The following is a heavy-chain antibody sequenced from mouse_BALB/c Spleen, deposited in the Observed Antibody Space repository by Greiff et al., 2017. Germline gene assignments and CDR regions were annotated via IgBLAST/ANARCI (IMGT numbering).Heavy chain of an antibody. J-gene: IGHJ4*01. CDR1: GFTFNTYA. V-gene: IGHV10-1*02. CDR2: IRSKSNNYAT. D-gene: IGHD4-1*01. CDR3: VRQGTGTTYYAMDY. Sequence: EVQLVESGGGLVQPKGSLKLSCAASGFTFNTYAMNWVRQAPGKGLEWVARIRSKSNNYATYYADSVKDRFTISRDDSQSMLYLQMNNLKTEDTAMYYCVRQGTGTTYYAMDYWGQGTSVTVSS.